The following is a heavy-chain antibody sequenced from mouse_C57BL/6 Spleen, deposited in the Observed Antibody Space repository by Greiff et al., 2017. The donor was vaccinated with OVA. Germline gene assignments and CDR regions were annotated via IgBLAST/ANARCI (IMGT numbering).Heavy chain of an antibody. CDR1: GYTFTDYY. D-gene: IGHD4-1*01. CDR2: INPNNGGT. CDR3: ARSQTGTGLDYAMDY. Sequence: EVQLQQSGPELVKPGASVKISCKASGYTFTDYYMNWVKQSHGKSLEWIGDINPNNGGTSYNQKFKGKATLTVDKSSSTAYMELRSLTSEDSAVYYCARSQTGTGLDYAMDYWGQGTSVTVSS. V-gene: IGHV1-26*01. J-gene: IGHJ4*01.